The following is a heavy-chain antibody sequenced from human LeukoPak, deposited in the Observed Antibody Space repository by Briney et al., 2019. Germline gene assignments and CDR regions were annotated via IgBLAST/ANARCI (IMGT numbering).Heavy chain of an antibody. V-gene: IGHV1-69*01. CDR3: AKSSGWDLDAFDI. D-gene: IGHD6-19*01. CDR1: GGTFSSYA. CDR2: IIPIFGTA. J-gene: IGHJ3*02. Sequence: SVKVSCKASGGTFSSYAISWVRQAPGQGLEWMGGIIPIFGTAIYAQKFQGRVTADESTNTAYMELSSLRSEDTAVYYCAKSSGWDLDAFDIWGQGTMVTVSS.